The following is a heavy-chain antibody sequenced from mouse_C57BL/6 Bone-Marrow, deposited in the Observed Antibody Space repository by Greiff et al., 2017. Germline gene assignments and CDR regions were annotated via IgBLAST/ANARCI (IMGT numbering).Heavy chain of an antibody. CDR1: GFTFSDFY. D-gene: IGHD2-5*01. J-gene: IGHJ4*01. CDR2: SRNKANDYTT. V-gene: IGHV7-1*01. Sequence: EVKLVESGGGLVQSGRSLRLSCATSGFTFSDFYMEWVRQAPGKGLEWIAASRNKANDYTTEYSASVKGRFIVSRDTSQSILYLQMKALGVEDTAIYYCARDASYSNYEREMDYWGQGTSVTVSS. CDR3: ARDASYSNYEREMDY.